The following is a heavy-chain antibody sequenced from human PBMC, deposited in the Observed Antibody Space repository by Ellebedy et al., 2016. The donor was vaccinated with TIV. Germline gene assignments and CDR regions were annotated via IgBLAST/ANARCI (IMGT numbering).Heavy chain of an antibody. CDR2: ISWNSGSI. CDR3: AISAYYDSSGYYYPFDY. CDR1: GFTFDDYA. Sequence: PGGSLRLSCAASGFTFDDYAMHWVRQAPGKGLEWVSGISWNSGSIGYEDSVKGRFPISRDNATNSLYLQMTSLRAEDTALYYCAISAYYDSSGYYYPFDYWGQGTLVTVSS. J-gene: IGHJ4*02. D-gene: IGHD3-22*01. V-gene: IGHV3-9*01.